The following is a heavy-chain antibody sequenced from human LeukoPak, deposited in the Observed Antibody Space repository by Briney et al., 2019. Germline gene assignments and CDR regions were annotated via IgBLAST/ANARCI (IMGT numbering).Heavy chain of an antibody. V-gene: IGHV4-4*07. Sequence: PSETLSLTCTVSSGSISNYDWSWIRQPAGKGLEWIGRIYTSGSTNHNPSLKSRVTMSVDTSKKQFSLKLSSVTAADTAVYYCARLTSSWYQDWYFDLWGRGTLVTVSS. CDR2: IYTSGST. D-gene: IGHD6-13*01. J-gene: IGHJ2*01. CDR1: SGSISNYD. CDR3: ARLTSSWYQDWYFDL.